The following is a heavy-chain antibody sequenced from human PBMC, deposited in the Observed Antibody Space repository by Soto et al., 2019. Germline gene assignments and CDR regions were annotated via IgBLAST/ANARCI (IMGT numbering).Heavy chain of an antibody. V-gene: IGHV3-21*01. CDR1: VFTFRSFT. Sequence: PGGSLLLSCAASVFTFRSFTMNWVGQAPGKGLEWVSTISSNSAYIYYTDALRGRFTISRDNAKNSLHLQMNSLRAEDTAVDYCTRDASRDSSARGWFDPWGPGTMVTVSS. D-gene: IGHD6-13*01. CDR2: ISSNSAYI. J-gene: IGHJ5*02. CDR3: TRDASRDSSARGWFDP.